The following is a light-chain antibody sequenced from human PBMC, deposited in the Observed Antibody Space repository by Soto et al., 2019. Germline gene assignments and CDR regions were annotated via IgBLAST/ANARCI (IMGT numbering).Light chain of an antibody. V-gene: IGKV3-15*01. CDR1: QSVSSN. CDR3: QKYNKWPWT. Sequence: ILMTPAPATLSESQGDEAPLSCRASQSVSSNLAWYQQEPGQAPRLLLYGASTRATGIPARFSGSGAGIEFTLPISSLQSEDFAVYEGQKYNKWPWTFGQGTKL. J-gene: IGKJ1*01. CDR2: GAS.